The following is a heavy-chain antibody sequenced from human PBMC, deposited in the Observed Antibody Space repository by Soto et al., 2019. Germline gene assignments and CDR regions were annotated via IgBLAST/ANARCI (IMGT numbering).Heavy chain of an antibody. V-gene: IGHV2-5*01. J-gene: IGHJ3*01. CDR2: MYWQGDG. CDR3: VRGLATLPVFAFDV. CDR1: GFSLSTSGVG. D-gene: IGHD2-21*02. Sequence: GSGPTLVNPTPTPTLTCSFFGFSLSTSGVGVGWVRQPPGKALEWLPLMYWQGDGPNTPPLKSRLTITKDTSKNQVDLIMTNMEDVDTATYDCVRGLATLPVFAFDVWGQGTTVTVSS.